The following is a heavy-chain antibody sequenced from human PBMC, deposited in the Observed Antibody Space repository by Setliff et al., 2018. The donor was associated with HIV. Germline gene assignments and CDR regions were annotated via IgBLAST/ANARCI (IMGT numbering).Heavy chain of an antibody. V-gene: IGHV1-46*01. CDR1: RYTFSSYY. CDR2: IDTTGST. CDR3: ARDNVDSDSRTYLHH. D-gene: IGHD3-22*01. Sequence: ASVKVSCKASRYTFSSYYLHWMRQAPGQGLEWMAMIDTTGSTFYAQTFQGRITMTRDTSTSAIYMELSSLTSDDAAVYFCARDNVDSDSRTYLHHWGQGTLVTVSS. J-gene: IGHJ5*02.